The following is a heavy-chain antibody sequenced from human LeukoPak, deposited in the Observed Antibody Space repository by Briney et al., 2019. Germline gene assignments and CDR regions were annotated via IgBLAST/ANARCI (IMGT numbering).Heavy chain of an antibody. J-gene: IGHJ2*01. Sequence: SETLSLTCTVSGGSISSSSHYWGWIRQPPGKGLEWIGSIYYLGNTYYNPSLKSRVTISVDTSKNQFSLKVTSVTAADAAVYFCARHSTYDSTGPRGYFNLWGRGTLVTVSS. V-gene: IGHV4-39*01. CDR3: ARHSTYDSTGPRGYFNL. D-gene: IGHD3-22*01. CDR2: IYYLGNT. CDR1: GGSISSSSHY.